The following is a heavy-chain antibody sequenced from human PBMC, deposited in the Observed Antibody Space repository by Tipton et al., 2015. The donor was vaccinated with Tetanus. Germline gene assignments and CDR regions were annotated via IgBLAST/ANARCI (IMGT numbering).Heavy chain of an antibody. CDR3: AKEDLVGATTEGLVY. CDR2: ISYDGSNK. CDR1: GFTFSSYG. D-gene: IGHD1-26*01. V-gene: IGHV3-30*18. Sequence: CAASGFTFSSYGMHWVRQAPGKGLEWVAVISYDGSNKYYADSVKGRFTISRDNSKNTLYLQMNSLRAEDTAVYYCAKEDLVGATTEGLVYWGQGTLVTVSS. J-gene: IGHJ4*02.